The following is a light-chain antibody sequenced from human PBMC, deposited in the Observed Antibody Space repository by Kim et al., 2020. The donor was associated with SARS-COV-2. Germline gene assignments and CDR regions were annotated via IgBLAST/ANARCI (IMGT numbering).Light chain of an antibody. CDR3: CSYSGSYTSV. CDR2: DGT. Sequence: QSALTQPRSVSGSPGQSVTISCTGTSSDVGDYNYVSWYQHHPGKAPKLMIYDGTKRPSGVPDRFSGSKSGDTASLTISGLQAEDEADYHCCSYSGSYTSVFGGGTQLTVL. J-gene: IGLJ3*02. CDR1: SSDVGDYNY. V-gene: IGLV2-11*01.